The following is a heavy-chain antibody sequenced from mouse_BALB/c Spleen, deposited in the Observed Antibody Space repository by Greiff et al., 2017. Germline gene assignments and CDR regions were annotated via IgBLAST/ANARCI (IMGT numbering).Heavy chain of an antibody. CDR2: IRNKANGYTT. Sequence: EVKVEESGGGLVQPGGSLRLSCATSGFTFTDYYMSWVRQPPGKALEWLGFIRNKANGYTTEYSASVKGRFTISRDNSQSILYLQMNTLRAEDSATYYCARKGYAMDYWGQGTSVTVSS. CDR1: GFTFTDYY. V-gene: IGHV7-3*02. J-gene: IGHJ4*01. CDR3: ARKGYAMDY.